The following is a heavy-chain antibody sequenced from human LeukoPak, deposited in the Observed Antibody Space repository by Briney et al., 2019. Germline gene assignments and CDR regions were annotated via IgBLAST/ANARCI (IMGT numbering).Heavy chain of an antibody. Sequence: GGSLRLSCAASGFTFSTYAMTWVRQAPGKGLEWVSTIDGSGGSTYYADSVKGRFTISRDNSKNTLYLQMNSLRAEDTAVYYCASEIIFGSFDYWGQGTLVTVSS. D-gene: IGHD3-3*01. CDR3: ASEIIFGSFDY. V-gene: IGHV3-23*01. J-gene: IGHJ4*02. CDR1: GFTFSTYA. CDR2: IDGSGGST.